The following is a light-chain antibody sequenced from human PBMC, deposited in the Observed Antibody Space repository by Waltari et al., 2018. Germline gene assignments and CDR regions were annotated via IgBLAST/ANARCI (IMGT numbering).Light chain of an antibody. J-gene: IGLJ7*01. CDR2: DVV. CDR1: SSAVGSYYF. CDR3: CSYAGSYTFV. Sequence: QSALTQPRSVSGSPGQSVTISCSGTSSAVGSYYFVSWYQQHPGNAPKCLIYDVVKRPSGVPDRFSGSKSGNTASLTISGLQTEDESDYYCCSYAGSYTFVFGGGTQLTVL. V-gene: IGLV2-11*01.